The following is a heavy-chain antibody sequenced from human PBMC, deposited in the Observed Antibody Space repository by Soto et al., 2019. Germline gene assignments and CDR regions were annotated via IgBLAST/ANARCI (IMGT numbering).Heavy chain of an antibody. CDR1: GGSISSGGYY. CDR2: IYYSGST. D-gene: IGHD4-17*01. CDR3: ARSSPSTVTTFAY. Sequence: QVQLQESGPGLVKPSQTLSLTCTVSGGSISSGGYYWSWIRQHPGKGLEWIGYIYYSGSTYYNPSRAGRVTIAVATSKNPFSRTARSVTAADTAVYSCARSSPSTVTTFAYWGQGTLVTVSS. V-gene: IGHV4-31*03. J-gene: IGHJ4*02.